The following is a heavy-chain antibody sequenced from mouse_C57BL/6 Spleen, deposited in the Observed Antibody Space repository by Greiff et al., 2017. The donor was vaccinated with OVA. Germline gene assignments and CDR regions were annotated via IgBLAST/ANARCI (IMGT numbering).Heavy chain of an antibody. D-gene: IGHD1-1*02. CDR3: ARGWFLSFDY. J-gene: IGHJ2*01. CDR1: GYTFTSYW. CDR2: INPSNGGT. V-gene: IGHV1-53*01. Sequence: QVQLQQSGTELVKPGASVKLSCKASGYTFTSYWMHWVKQRPGQGLEWIGNINPSNGGTNYNEKFKSKATLTVDKSSSTAYMQLSSLTSEDAAVDDCARGWFLSFDYWGQGTTLTVSS.